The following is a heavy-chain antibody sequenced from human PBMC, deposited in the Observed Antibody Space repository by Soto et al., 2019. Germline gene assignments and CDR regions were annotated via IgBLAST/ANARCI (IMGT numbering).Heavy chain of an antibody. Sequence: PGESLKISCKGSGYSFTSYWIGWVRQMPGKGLEWMGIIYPGDSDTRYSPSSQGQVTISADKSISTAYLQWSSLKASDTAMYYCARHFDYYGSGSYYGYYYYMDVWGKGTTVTVSS. D-gene: IGHD3-10*01. CDR3: ARHFDYYGSGSYYGYYYYMDV. CDR2: IYPGDSDT. CDR1: GYSFTSYW. J-gene: IGHJ6*03. V-gene: IGHV5-51*01.